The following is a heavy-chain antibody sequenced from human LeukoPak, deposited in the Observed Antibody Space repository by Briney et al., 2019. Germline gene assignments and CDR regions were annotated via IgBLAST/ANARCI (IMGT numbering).Heavy chain of an antibody. Sequence: RGSLRLSCAASGFIFSSYEMNWVRQAPGKGLEWVSYISSSGSTIYYADSVKGRFTISRDNAKNSLYLQMNSLRAEDTAVYYCASLGVVGDFDYWGQGTLVTVSS. V-gene: IGHV3-48*03. CDR3: ASLGVVGDFDY. D-gene: IGHD2-15*01. J-gene: IGHJ4*02. CDR1: GFIFSSYE. CDR2: ISSSGSTI.